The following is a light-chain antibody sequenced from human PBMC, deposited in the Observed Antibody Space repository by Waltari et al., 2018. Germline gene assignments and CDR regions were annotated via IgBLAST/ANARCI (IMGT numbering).Light chain of an antibody. V-gene: IGKV1-5*03. Sequence: IQRTQSPSTLSASVGDRVTIAFRASRCFVSWLAWFQQKPGKAPTLLIRKACTLQSGVPSRFSGSGSGTEVTVNSSGLQPDDFATYYCQQYNVYSWAFGQGTTVEIK. CDR1: RCFVSW. CDR2: KAC. CDR3: QQYNVYSWA. J-gene: IGKJ1*01.